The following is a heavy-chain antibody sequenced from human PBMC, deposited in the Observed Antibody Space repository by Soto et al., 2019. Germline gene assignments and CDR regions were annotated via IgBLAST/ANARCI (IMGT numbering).Heavy chain of an antibody. Sequence: ASVKVSCKASGYTFTSYAMHWVRQAPGQRLEWMGWINAGNGNTKYSQKFQGRVTITRDTSASTAYMELSSLRSEDTAVYYCARVILEYQLLFSPYFDYWGQGTLVTVSS. D-gene: IGHD2-2*01. CDR2: INAGNGNT. CDR1: GYTFTSYA. V-gene: IGHV1-3*01. J-gene: IGHJ4*02. CDR3: ARVILEYQLLFSPYFDY.